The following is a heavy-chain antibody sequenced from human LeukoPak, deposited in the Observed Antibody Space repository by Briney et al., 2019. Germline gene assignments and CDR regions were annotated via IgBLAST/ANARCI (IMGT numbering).Heavy chain of an antibody. CDR2: INPNSGGT. D-gene: IGHD1-26*01. CDR3: ARCTSGSFNAQFDY. J-gene: IGHJ4*02. V-gene: IGHV1-2*02. Sequence: ASVKASCKASGYTFTGYYMHWVRQAPGQGLEWMGWINPNSGGTNYAQKFQGRVTMTRDTSISTAYMELSRLRSDDTAVYYCARCTSGSFNAQFDYWGQGTLVTVSS. CDR1: GYTFTGYY.